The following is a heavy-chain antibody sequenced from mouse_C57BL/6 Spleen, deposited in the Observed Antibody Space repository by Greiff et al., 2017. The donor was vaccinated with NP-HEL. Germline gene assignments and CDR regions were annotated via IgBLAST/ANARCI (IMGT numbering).Heavy chain of an antibody. CDR3: AMYYGNPHYYAMDY. V-gene: IGHV1-85*01. CDR2: IYPRDGST. CDR1: GYTFTSYD. Sequence: VKLMESGPELVKPGASVKLSCKASGYTFTSYDINWVKQRPGQGLEWIGWIYPRDGSTKYNEKFKGKATLTVDTSSSTAYMELHSLTSEDSAVYFCAMYYGNPHYYAMDYWGQGTSVTVSS. D-gene: IGHD2-1*01. J-gene: IGHJ4*01.